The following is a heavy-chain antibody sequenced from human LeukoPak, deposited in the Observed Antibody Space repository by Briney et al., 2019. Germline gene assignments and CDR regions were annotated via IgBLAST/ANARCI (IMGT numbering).Heavy chain of an antibody. CDR2: ISYDGTNK. D-gene: IGHD1-1*01. V-gene: IGHV3-30-3*01. CDR1: GFTFSSYV. J-gene: IGHJ4*02. Sequence: PGGSLRLSCAASGFTFSSYVMHWVRQAPGKGLEWVAVISYDGTNKYYADSVKGRFTISRDNSKNTLYLQMNSLRTEDTAVYYCARSGTHWGLHWGQGTLVTVSS. CDR3: ARSGTHWGLH.